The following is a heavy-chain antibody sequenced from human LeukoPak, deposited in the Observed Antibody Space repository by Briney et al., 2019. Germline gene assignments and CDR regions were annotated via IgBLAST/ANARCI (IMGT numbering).Heavy chain of an antibody. J-gene: IGHJ4*02. D-gene: IGHD3-22*01. Sequence: GRSLRLSCAASGFTFSSYAMHWVRQAPGKGLEWVAVISYDGSNKYYADSVKGQFTISRDNSKNTLYLQMNSLRAEDTAVYYCATHDSSGYFDYWGQGTLVTVSS. CDR2: ISYDGSNK. CDR1: GFTFSSYA. CDR3: ATHDSSGYFDY. V-gene: IGHV3-30-3*01.